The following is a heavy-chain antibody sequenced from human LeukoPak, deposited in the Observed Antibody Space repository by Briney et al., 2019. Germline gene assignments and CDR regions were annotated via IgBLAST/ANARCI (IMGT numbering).Heavy chain of an antibody. J-gene: IGHJ4*02. Sequence: PSETLSLTCAVSGYSIRSDYYWGWIRQPPGKGLEWIGSIYQSGSTHYNPSLKSRVPISIDTSKNQFSLKLTSMTAADTAVYYCARHSSWYFDYWGQGTLVPVPS. CDR1: GYSIRSDYY. D-gene: IGHD6-13*01. CDR2: IYQSGST. CDR3: ARHSSWYFDY. V-gene: IGHV4-38-2*01.